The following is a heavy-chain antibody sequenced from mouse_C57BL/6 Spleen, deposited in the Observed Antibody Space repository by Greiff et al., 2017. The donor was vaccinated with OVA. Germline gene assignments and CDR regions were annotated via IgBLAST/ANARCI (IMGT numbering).Heavy chain of an antibody. J-gene: IGHJ2*01. D-gene: IGHD1-1*01. V-gene: IGHV1-61*01. CDR1: GYTFTSYW. Sequence: VQLQQPGAELVRPGSSVKLSCKASGYTFTSYWMDWVKQRPGQGLEWIGNIYPSDSETHYNQKFKDKATLTVDKSSSTAYMQLSSLTSEDSAVYYCARYYYYGSPFDYWGQGTTLTVSS. CDR2: IYPSDSET. CDR3: ARYYYYGSPFDY.